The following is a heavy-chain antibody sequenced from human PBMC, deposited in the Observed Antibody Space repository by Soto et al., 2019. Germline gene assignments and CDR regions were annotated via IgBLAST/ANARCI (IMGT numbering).Heavy chain of an antibody. CDR3: AKDPNVMRTWELPDY. Sequence: GGSLRLSCAASGFTFSSYGMHWVRQAPGKGLEWVAVISYDGSNKYYADSVKGRFTISRDNSKNTLYLQMNSLRAEDTAVYYCAKDPNVMRTWELPDYWGQGTLVTVSS. CDR1: GFTFSSYG. D-gene: IGHD1-26*01. CDR2: ISYDGSNK. V-gene: IGHV3-30*18. J-gene: IGHJ4*02.